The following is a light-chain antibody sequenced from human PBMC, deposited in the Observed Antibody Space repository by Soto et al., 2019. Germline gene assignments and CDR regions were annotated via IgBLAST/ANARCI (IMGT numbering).Light chain of an antibody. CDR2: GAS. J-gene: IGKJ4*01. Sequence: EIVLTQSPGTLSLSPGERATLSCRASQSVSSSYLAWYQQKPGQAPRLLIYGASSRATGIPDRFSGSRSGTDFPLTISRLEPEDFAVYYCQQYGSSRLTFGGGTKVEIK. V-gene: IGKV3-20*01. CDR3: QQYGSSRLT. CDR1: QSVSSSY.